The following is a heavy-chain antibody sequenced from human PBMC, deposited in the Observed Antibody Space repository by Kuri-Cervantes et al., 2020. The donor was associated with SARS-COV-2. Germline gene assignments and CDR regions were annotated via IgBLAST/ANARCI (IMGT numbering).Heavy chain of an antibody. J-gene: IGHJ4*02. V-gene: IGHV3-11*04. D-gene: IGHD1-7*01. CDR3: ARGRALYNWNYVSGESDY. CDR1: GFTFSDYY. Sequence: GESLKISCAASGFTFSDYYMTWIRQAPGKGLEWVSYISSSGSTIYYADSVKGRFTISRDNAKNSLYLQMNSLRAEDTAVYYCARGRALYNWNYVSGESDYWGQGTLVTVSS. CDR2: ISSSGSTI.